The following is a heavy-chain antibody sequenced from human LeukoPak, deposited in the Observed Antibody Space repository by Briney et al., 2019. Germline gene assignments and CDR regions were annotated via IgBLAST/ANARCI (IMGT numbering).Heavy chain of an antibody. D-gene: IGHD2-2*01. CDR1: GFTFSSYA. J-gene: IGHJ4*02. CDR2: ISGSGGST. Sequence: GGSLRLSCGASGFTFSSYAMSWVRQAPGKGLEWVSTISGSGGSTYYADSVKGRFTISRDNSKNTLYLQMNSLRAEDTAIYYCAKESGADFCSGPSCYRYYFDYWGQGTLVTVSS. CDR3: AKESGADFCSGPSCYRYYFDY. V-gene: IGHV3-23*01.